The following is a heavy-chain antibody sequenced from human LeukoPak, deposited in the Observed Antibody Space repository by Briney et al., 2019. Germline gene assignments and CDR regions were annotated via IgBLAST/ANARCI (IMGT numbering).Heavy chain of an antibody. V-gene: IGHV4-59*01. Sequence: WETLSLTCTVSGGSISSYYGSWVPQPPGKGLEWIGYIYYSGSTNYNPSLKSRVTISVDTAKNQFSLKLSSVTAADTAVYYCGRDEYSSSGWFDPWGQGTLVTVSS. D-gene: IGHD6-6*01. CDR1: GGSISSYY. J-gene: IGHJ5*02. CDR3: GRDEYSSSGWFDP. CDR2: IYYSGST.